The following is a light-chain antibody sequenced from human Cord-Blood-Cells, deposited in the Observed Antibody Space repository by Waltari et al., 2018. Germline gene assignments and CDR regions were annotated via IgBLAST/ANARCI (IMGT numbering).Light chain of an antibody. J-gene: IGKJ4*01. Sequence: DIVMTQSPDSLAVSLGERATINCKYSQSVLYSSNNKNYLAWYQQKPGQPPKLHIYWASTRESGVPDRFSGSGSGTDFTLTISSLQAEDVAVYYCQQYYSTPLTFGGGTKVEIK. CDR2: WAS. CDR3: QQYYSTPLT. CDR1: QSVLYSSNNKNY. V-gene: IGKV4-1*01.